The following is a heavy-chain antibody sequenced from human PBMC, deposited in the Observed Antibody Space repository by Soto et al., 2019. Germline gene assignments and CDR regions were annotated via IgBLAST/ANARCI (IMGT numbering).Heavy chain of an antibody. CDR3: ARGSSYGRSSWPDY. D-gene: IGHD6-13*01. CDR1: GYTFSSYG. J-gene: IGHJ4*02. V-gene: IGHV1-18*01. CDR2: ISGYNAHT. Sequence: QVQLVQSGAEVKKPGTSVKVTCKTSGYTFSSYGVTWVRQAPGQGLEWMGWISGYNAHTNYAPKLHDRVIMTTDLPTGTASMELRSLRSDDTAVYYCARGSSYGRSSWPDYWGQGTLVIVSS.